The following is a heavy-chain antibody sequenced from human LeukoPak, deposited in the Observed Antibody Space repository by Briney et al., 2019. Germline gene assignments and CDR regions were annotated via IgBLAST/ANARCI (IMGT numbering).Heavy chain of an antibody. J-gene: IGHJ4*02. CDR1: GFTFRGFS. CDR3: ARQSQIDY. Sequence: GGSLRLFCAACGFTFRGFSMNWARQAPGGGLEWISFISSSSSTIYYADSVKGRFTISRDNAKNSLYLQMNSLRAEDTAVYYCARQSQIDYWGQGTLVTVSS. V-gene: IGHV3-48*01. CDR2: ISSSSSTI.